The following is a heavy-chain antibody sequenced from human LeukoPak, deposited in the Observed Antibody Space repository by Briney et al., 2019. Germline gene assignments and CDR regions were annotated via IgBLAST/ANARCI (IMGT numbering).Heavy chain of an antibody. CDR3: AKRGDGVGTCFDY. CDR1: GFPFSNYA. D-gene: IGHD2-8*01. V-gene: IGHV3-23*01. CDR2: LPGGGGST. Sequence: GGSLRLSCAASGFPFSNYAMTWVRQAPGKGLEWVSTLPGGGGSTSYADSVKGRFAISRDNSKNTLFLQMHSLRAEDTAIYYCAKRGDGVGTCFDYWGQGTLVTVSS. J-gene: IGHJ4*02.